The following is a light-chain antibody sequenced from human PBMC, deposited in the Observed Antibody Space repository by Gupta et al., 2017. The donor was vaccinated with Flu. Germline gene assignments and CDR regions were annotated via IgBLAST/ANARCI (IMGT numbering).Light chain of an antibody. J-gene: IGLJ2*01. CDR2: FNT. Sequence: QSVLTQPPSVSGAPGQRVTISCTGSSPNIGAGYDVHWYQQLPGTAPKLLIYFNTHRPSGVPDRFSASKSGTSASLAITGLQAEDESDYYCQSYDSSLSGVVFGGGTKLTVL. CDR1: SPNIGAGYD. CDR3: QSYDSSLSGVV. V-gene: IGLV1-40*01.